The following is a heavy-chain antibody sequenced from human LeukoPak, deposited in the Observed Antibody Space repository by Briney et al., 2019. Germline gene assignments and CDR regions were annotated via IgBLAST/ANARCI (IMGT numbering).Heavy chain of an antibody. D-gene: IGHD3-10*01. Sequence: QPGGSLRLSCAASGFTFSSYSMNWVRKAPGKGLEWVAFIRYDGSNKYYADSVKGRFTISRDNSKNTLYLQMNSLRAEDTAVYYCAKDREGEGNYFDYWGQGTLVTVSS. V-gene: IGHV3-30*02. CDR3: AKDREGEGNYFDY. CDR2: IRYDGSNK. CDR1: GFTFSSYS. J-gene: IGHJ4*02.